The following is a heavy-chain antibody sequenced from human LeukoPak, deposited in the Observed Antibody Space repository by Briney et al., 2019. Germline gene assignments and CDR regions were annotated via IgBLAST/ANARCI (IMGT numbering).Heavy chain of an antibody. CDR3: AKAESLSIAAAGTESYYYGMDV. D-gene: IGHD6-13*01. J-gene: IGHJ6*02. CDR2: ISGSGGST. Sequence: GGSLRLSCAASGFTFSSYAMSWVRQAPGKGLEWVSAISGSGGSTYYADSVKGRFTISRDNSKNTLYLQMNSLRAEDTAVYYCAKAESLSIAAAGTESYYYGMDVWGQGTTVTVSS. CDR1: GFTFSSYA. V-gene: IGHV3-23*01.